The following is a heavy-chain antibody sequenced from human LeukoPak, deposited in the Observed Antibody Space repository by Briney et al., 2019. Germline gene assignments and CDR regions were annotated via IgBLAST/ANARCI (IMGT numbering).Heavy chain of an antibody. CDR3: ARIRGYSGYDLFDY. CDR2: IYYSGST. Sequence: SETLSLTCTVSGGSISSSSYYWGWIRQPPGTGLEWIGSIYYSGSTYYNPSLKSRVTISVDTSKNQFSLKLSSVTAADTAVYYCARIRGYSGYDLFDYWGQGTLVTVSS. CDR1: GGSISSSSYY. J-gene: IGHJ4*02. D-gene: IGHD5-12*01. V-gene: IGHV4-39*01.